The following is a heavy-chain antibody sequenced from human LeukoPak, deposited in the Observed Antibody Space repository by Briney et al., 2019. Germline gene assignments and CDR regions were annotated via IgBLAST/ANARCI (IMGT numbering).Heavy chain of an antibody. Sequence: GGSLRLSCAASGFIFSNYAMSWVRQVPGRGLEWVSTISSRGDSTYLADSVKGRFTISRDNSKNSLYLQMNTVRAEDTAVYYCVKGPRPDITVAHTVENWGQGTLVTVSS. V-gene: IGHV3-23*01. D-gene: IGHD6-19*01. J-gene: IGHJ4*02. CDR3: VKGPRPDITVAHTVEN. CDR1: GFIFSNYA. CDR2: ISSRGDST.